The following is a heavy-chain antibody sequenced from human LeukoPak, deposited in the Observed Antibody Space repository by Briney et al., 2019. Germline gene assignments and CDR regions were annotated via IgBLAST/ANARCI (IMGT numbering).Heavy chain of an antibody. CDR1: GGSVSSGSYY. D-gene: IGHD3-22*01. Sequence: SETLSLTCTVSGGSVSSGSYYWSWIRQPPGKGLEWIGYIYYSGSTNYNPSLKSRVTISVDTSKNQFSLKLSSVTAADTAVYYCATTAPTNNYYDSSGYFYWGQGTLVTVSS. V-gene: IGHV4-61*01. CDR3: ATTAPTNNYYDSSGYFY. J-gene: IGHJ4*02. CDR2: IYYSGST.